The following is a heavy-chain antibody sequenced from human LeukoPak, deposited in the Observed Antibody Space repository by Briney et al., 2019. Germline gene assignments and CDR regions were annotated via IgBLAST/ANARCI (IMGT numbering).Heavy chain of an antibody. CDR1: GFTFSDYY. CDR3: ARDLAMVRGVYYGMDV. J-gene: IGHJ6*02. CDR2: ISSSGSTI. Sequence: PGGSLRLSCAASGFTFSDYYMNWIRQAPGKGLEWVSYISSSGSTIYYADSVKGRFTISRDNAKNSLYLQMNSLRAEDTAVYYCARDLAMVRGVYYGMDVWGQGTTVTVSS. D-gene: IGHD3-10*01. V-gene: IGHV3-11*01.